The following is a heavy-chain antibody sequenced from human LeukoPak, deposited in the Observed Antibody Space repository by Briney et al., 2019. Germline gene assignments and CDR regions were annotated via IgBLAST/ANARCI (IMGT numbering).Heavy chain of an antibody. J-gene: IGHJ3*02. CDR3: AKAGWYSSKSYATYDDAIDI. V-gene: IGHV3-23*01. Sequence: GGSLRLSCAASGFTFNNYAMNWVRQAPGKGLEWVSAIDNNGGRTNYADSVKGRFTLSRDNSKNTLYLQINSLRAEDTALYYCAKAGWYSSKSYATYDDAIDIWGQGTLVTVSS. CDR1: GFTFNNYA. D-gene: IGHD6-13*01. CDR2: IDNNGGRT.